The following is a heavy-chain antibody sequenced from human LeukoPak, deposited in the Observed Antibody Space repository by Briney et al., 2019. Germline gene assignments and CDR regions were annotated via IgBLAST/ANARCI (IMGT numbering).Heavy chain of an antibody. CDR3: ARDEELRD. J-gene: IGHJ4*02. D-gene: IGHD3-16*01. CDR2: IYTSGST. CDR1: GGFISSGSYY. V-gene: IGHV4-61*02. Sequence: SQTLSLTCTVSGGFISSGSYYWRWIRQPAGKGLEWIGRIYTSGSTNYNPSLKSRVTISVDTSKNQFSLKLSSVTAADTAVYYCARDEELRDWGQGTLVTVSS.